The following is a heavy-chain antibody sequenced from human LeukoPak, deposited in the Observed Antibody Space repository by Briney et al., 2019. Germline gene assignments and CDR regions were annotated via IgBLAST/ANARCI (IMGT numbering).Heavy chain of an antibody. CDR1: GYTFTSYD. J-gene: IGHJ6*03. V-gene: IGHV1-8*01. Sequence: ASVKVSCTASGYTFTSYDINWVRQATGQGLEWMGWMNPNSGNTGYAQKFQGRVTMTRNTSISTAYMELSSLRSEDTAVYYCARGYCGGDCDAYYYYYMDVWGKGTTVTISS. CDR3: ARGYCGGDCDAYYYYYMDV. D-gene: IGHD2-21*02. CDR2: MNPNSGNT.